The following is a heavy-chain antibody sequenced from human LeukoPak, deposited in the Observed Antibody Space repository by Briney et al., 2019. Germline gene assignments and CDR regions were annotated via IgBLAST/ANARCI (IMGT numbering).Heavy chain of an antibody. V-gene: IGHV4-59*08. Sequence: SETLSLTCTVSGGSIRSYYWTWIRQSPGKGLEWIGYIFHNGGTDYNPSLRSRVTISVDTPRNQFSLNVNSVTAADTAVYYCAKTSAFGRGYGIDVWGQGTTVTVSS. D-gene: IGHD3-10*01. CDR3: AKTSAFGRGYGIDV. J-gene: IGHJ6*02. CDR2: IFHNGGT. CDR1: GGSIRSYY.